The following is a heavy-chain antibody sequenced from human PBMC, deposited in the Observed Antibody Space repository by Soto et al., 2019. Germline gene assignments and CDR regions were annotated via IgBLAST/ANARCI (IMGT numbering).Heavy chain of an antibody. CDR1: GFMFSAYW. CDR2: IHGAGGKI. V-gene: IGHV3-7*01. Sequence: GGSLRLSCAASGFMFSAYWMSWVRQAPGKGPEWVANIHGAGGKIYYVDSVRGRFTISRDNAKRSLYLQMNSLRAEDTAVYYCARDFYGGYTYGPGDFWRQRALVTVSS. J-gene: IGHJ4*02. D-gene: IGHD5-18*01. CDR3: ARDFYGGYTYGPGDF.